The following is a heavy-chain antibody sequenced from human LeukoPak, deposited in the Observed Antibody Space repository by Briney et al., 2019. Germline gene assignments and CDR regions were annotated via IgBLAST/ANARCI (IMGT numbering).Heavy chain of an antibody. V-gene: IGHV4-34*01. CDR2: INHSGST. CDR1: GGSFSGYY. Sequence: SETLSLTCAVYGGSFSGYYWSWIRQPPGKGLEWIGEINHSGSTNYNPSLKSRVTISVDTSKNQFSLKLSSVTAADTAVYYCARGPPEDYDFWSGYYKPWFDPWGQGTLVTVSS. J-gene: IGHJ5*02. D-gene: IGHD3-3*01. CDR3: ARGPPEDYDFWSGYYKPWFDP.